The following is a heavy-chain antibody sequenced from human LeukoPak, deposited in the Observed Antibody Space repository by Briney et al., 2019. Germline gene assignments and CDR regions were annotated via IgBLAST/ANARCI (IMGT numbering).Heavy chain of an antibody. CDR2: ISSRENTI. Sequence: GGSLRLSCAASGFTFSGYYMSWIRQAPGKGLEWVSYISSRENTIYYADSVKGRFTISRDSAKNSLYLQMNSLRADDTAAYYCARVPRYGSGSYYSLDHWGQGTLVTVSS. V-gene: IGHV3-11*01. CDR3: ARVPRYGSGSYYSLDH. J-gene: IGHJ4*02. CDR1: GFTFSGYY. D-gene: IGHD3-10*01.